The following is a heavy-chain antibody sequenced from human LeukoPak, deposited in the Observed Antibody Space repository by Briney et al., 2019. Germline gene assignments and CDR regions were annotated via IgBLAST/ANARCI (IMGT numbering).Heavy chain of an antibody. CDR3: ARTRKKLDYYGMDV. D-gene: IGHD4-23*01. CDR1: GCTFTGYY. J-gene: IGHJ6*02. V-gene: IGHV1-2*02. CDR2: INPNSGGT. Sequence: GASVKVSCKASGCTFTGYYMHWVRQAPGQGLEWMGWINPNSGGTNYAQKFQGRVTMTRDTSISTAYMELSRLRSDDTAVYYCARTRKKLDYYGMDVWGQGTTVTVSS.